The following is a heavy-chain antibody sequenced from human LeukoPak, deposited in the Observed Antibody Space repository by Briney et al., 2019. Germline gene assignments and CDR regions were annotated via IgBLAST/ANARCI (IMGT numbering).Heavy chain of an antibody. CDR1: GGSFSGYY. D-gene: IGHD6-13*01. Sequence: TSETLSLTCAVYGGSFSGYYRSWIRQPPGKGLEWVAEINHSGSTNYNPSLKSRATISVDTTKNQFSLKLSSVTAEDTAVYYCARRPPIAAAAGINWFDAWGQGTLVTVSS. J-gene: IGHJ5*02. V-gene: IGHV4-34*01. CDR2: INHSGST. CDR3: ARRPPIAAAAGINWFDA.